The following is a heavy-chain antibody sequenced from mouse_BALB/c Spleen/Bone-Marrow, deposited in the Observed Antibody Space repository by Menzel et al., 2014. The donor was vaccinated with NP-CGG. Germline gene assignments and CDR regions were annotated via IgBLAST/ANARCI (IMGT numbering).Heavy chain of an antibody. D-gene: IGHD2-3*01. CDR2: ISYSGNT. Sequence: DVHLVESGPSLVKPSQTLSLTCSVTGDSITSGYWNWIRKFPGNKLEYMGYISYSGNTYYDPSLKSRISITRDTSKNQYYLQLNSVTTEDTAXXYXATYDGYCFDYWGQGTTLTVSS. V-gene: IGHV3-8*02. J-gene: IGHJ2*01. CDR1: GDSITSGY. CDR3: ATYDGYCFDY.